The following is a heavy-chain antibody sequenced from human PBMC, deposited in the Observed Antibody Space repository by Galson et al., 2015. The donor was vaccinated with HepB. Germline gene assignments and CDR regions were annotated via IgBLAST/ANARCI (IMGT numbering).Heavy chain of an antibody. J-gene: IGHJ3*02. CDR2: INAGNGNT. Sequence: SVKVSCKASGYTFTSYAMHWVRQAPGQRLEWMGWINAGNGNTKYSQKFQGRVTITRDTSASTAYMELSSLRSEDTAVYYCAILGSYYGDYEGDAFDIWGQGTMVTVSS. CDR3: AILGSYYGDYEGDAFDI. V-gene: IGHV1-3*01. D-gene: IGHD4-17*01. CDR1: GYTFTSYA.